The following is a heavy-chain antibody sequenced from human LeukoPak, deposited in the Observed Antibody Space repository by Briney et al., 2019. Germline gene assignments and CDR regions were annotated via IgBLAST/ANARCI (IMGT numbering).Heavy chain of an antibody. CDR3: VKGGQRWLQFGFDY. D-gene: IGHD5-24*01. CDR2: ISNDGGST. V-gene: IGHV3-64D*06. J-gene: IGHJ4*02. CDR1: GFTFNNYA. Sequence: SGGSLRLSCAASGFTFNNYAMSWVRQAPGNGLEYVSGISNDGGSTYYADSVKGRFTISRDNSKNTLYLQTSSLRAEETAVYYCVKGGQRWLQFGFDYWGQGTLVTVSS.